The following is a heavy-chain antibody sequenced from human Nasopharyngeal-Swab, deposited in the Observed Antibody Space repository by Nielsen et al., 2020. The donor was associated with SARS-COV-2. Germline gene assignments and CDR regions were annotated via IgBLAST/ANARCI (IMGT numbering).Heavy chain of an antibody. Sequence: GESLKISCAASGFTFGTYWMTWVRQAPGKGLEWVANIKQDGSEKYYVDSVKGRFTISRDNAKNSLYLQMNSLRAEDTAVYYCARVPKGYCSGGSCMGDAFDIWGQGTMVTVSS. D-gene: IGHD2-15*01. V-gene: IGHV3-7*01. CDR2: IKQDGSEK. J-gene: IGHJ3*02. CDR3: ARVPKGYCSGGSCMGDAFDI. CDR1: GFTFGTYW.